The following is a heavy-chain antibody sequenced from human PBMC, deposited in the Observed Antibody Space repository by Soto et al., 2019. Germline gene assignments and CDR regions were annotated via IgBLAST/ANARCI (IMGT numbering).Heavy chain of an antibody. V-gene: IGHV4-34*01. J-gene: IGHJ4*02. CDR3: ARRDSSFYYFDY. CDR2: INHSGRT. CDR1: GGSFSGYY. Sequence: QVQLQQWGAGLLKPSETLSLTCAVYGGSFSGYYWSWIRQPPGKGLEWIGEINHSGRTNYNPSLKSRVTISVDTSKNQFSLKLSSVTAADTAVYYCARRDSSFYYFDYWGQGTLVTVSS. D-gene: IGHD6-6*01.